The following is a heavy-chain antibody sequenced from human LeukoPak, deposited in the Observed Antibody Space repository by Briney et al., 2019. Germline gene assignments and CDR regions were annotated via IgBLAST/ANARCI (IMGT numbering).Heavy chain of an antibody. CDR2: VSGGRANI. V-gene: IGHV3-23*01. Sequence: GGSLRLSCAASGFTFSSYAMSWVRQAPGKGLEWVSAVSGGRANIYYADSVKGRFTISRDNSKNTLYLQMNSLRVEDTAIYYCAKVGLARGANWFDPWGQGTLVTVSS. J-gene: IGHJ5*02. D-gene: IGHD3-10*01. CDR3: AKVGLARGANWFDP. CDR1: GFTFSSYA.